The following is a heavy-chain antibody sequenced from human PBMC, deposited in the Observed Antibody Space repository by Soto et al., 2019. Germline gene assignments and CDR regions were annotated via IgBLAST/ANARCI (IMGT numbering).Heavy chain of an antibody. CDR1: GFTFSSYG. J-gene: IGHJ3*02. D-gene: IGHD1-7*01. Sequence: GGSLRLSCAASGFTFSSYGMHWVRQAPGKGLEWVAVIWYDGSNKYYADSVKGRFTISRDNSKNTLYLQMNSLRAEDTAVYYYARVFLKLELPDVFDIWGKGTMVTVSS. CDR2: IWYDGSNK. V-gene: IGHV3-33*01. CDR3: ARVFLKLELPDVFDI.